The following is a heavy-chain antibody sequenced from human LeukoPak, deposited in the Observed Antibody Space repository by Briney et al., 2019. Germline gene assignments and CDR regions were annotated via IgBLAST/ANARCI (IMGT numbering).Heavy chain of an antibody. Sequence: GGSLRLSFAASGFTFSSVSMNWVRQAPGKGLEWVSYISSTSTSTYYADSAKGRFTISRDNAQNSLYLQMNSLGDDDTAVYYCARGRSGYYFDYWGQGTLVTVSS. V-gene: IGHV3-48*02. D-gene: IGHD3-22*01. J-gene: IGHJ4*02. CDR3: ARGRSGYYFDY. CDR1: GFTFSSVS. CDR2: ISSTSTST.